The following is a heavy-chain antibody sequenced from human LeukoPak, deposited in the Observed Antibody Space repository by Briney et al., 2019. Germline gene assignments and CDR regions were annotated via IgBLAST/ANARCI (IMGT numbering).Heavy chain of an antibody. CDR2: IVPVLGTA. CDR1: GDTFNNYA. D-gene: IGHD3-22*01. J-gene: IGHJ4*02. Sequence: EASVKVSCKISGDTFNNYALTWVRQAPGQGLEWMGGIVPVLGTANYAQKFQGRVTISADKSTNTAYMEVTSPRSEDTAVYYCARGDYYDSSGLFDYWGQGTLVTVSS. V-gene: IGHV1-69*10. CDR3: ARGDYYDSSGLFDY.